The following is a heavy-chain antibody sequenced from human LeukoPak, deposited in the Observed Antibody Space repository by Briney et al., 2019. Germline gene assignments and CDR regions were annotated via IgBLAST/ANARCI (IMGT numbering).Heavy chain of an antibody. V-gene: IGHV4-38-2*02. CDR2: CYHPDSY. J-gene: IGHJ6*03. D-gene: IGHD2-2*01. Sequence: SETLSLTCAVSGYPINNAYYWVWLRQPPGKGLDWIGSCYHPDSYYYTPTRQSRVSLSVDTSKIHFSLRLSSVTAANTAVYFCARDSPSREYCSSTTCYPDYFFMDVWGKGTTVAVS. CDR1: GYPINNAYY. CDR3: ARDSPSREYCSSTTCYPDYFFMDV.